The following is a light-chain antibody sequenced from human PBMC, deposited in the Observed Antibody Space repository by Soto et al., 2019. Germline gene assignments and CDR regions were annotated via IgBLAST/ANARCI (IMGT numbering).Light chain of an antibody. J-gene: IGKJ1*01. Sequence: MGMTQSPATLSVSPGERVTLSCRASQSVSSKLAWYQQKPGQAPRLLIYGASTRATGIPARFSGSGSGTEFTLSISSLQSEDFAVYYCQQYNNWPRTFGQGTKV. CDR2: GAS. CDR1: QSVSSK. V-gene: IGKV3D-15*01. CDR3: QQYNNWPRT.